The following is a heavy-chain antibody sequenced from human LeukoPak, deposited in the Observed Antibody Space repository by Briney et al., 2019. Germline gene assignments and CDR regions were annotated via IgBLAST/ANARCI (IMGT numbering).Heavy chain of an antibody. CDR3: ARDAQASYYDILTGVYGMDV. J-gene: IGHJ6*04. D-gene: IGHD3-9*01. CDR1: GYTFTSYY. V-gene: IGHV1-46*01. Sequence: GASVKVSCKASGYTFTSYYMHWVRQAPGQGLEWMGIINPSGGSTSYAQKFQGRVTMTRDTSTSTVYMELRSLRSEDTAVYYCARDAQASYYDILTGVYGMDVWGKGTTVTVSS. CDR2: INPSGGST.